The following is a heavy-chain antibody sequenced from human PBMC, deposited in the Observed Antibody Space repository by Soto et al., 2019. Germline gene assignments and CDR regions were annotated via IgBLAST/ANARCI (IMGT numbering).Heavy chain of an antibody. Sequence: SLRLSCAASGFTFSNYWMSWVRQAPGKGLEWVANIKQDGSEKYYVDSVKGRFTLSRDNAKNSLQLQMSSLRDEDTAVYFCARVAYGNGWIFDYWGQGTLVTVSS. CDR3: ARVAYGNGWIFDY. CDR1: GFTFSNYW. J-gene: IGHJ4*01. V-gene: IGHV3-7*01. CDR2: IKQDGSEK. D-gene: IGHD6-19*01.